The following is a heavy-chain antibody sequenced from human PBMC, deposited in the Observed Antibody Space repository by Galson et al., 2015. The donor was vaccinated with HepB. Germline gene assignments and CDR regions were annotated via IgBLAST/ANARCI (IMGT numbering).Heavy chain of an antibody. J-gene: IGHJ4*02. CDR1: GYTFTSYD. D-gene: IGHD3-10*01. CDR3: ARNEDGSGSYYNKKYYIDY. CDR2: MNPNSGNT. V-gene: IGHV1-8*01. Sequence: SVKVSCKASGYTFTSYDINWVRQATGQGLEWMGWMNPNSGNTGYAQKFQGRVTMTRNTSISTAYMELSSLRSEDTAVYYCARNEDGSGSYYNKKYYIDYWGQGTLVTVSS.